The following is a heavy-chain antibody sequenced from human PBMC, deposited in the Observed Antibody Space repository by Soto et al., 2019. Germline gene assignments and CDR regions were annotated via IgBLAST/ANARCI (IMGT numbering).Heavy chain of an antibody. J-gene: IGHJ5*02. V-gene: IGHV5-10-1*01. D-gene: IGHD3-22*01. Sequence: PGESLKITCKGSGYSFTSYWISWVRQMPGKGLEWMGRIDPSDSYTNYSPSFQGHVTISADKSISTAYLQWSSLKASDTAMYYCASTPHYYDSSGYHQARYNWFDPWGQGTLVTVSS. CDR1: GYSFTSYW. CDR3: ASTPHYYDSSGYHQARYNWFDP. CDR2: IDPSDSYT.